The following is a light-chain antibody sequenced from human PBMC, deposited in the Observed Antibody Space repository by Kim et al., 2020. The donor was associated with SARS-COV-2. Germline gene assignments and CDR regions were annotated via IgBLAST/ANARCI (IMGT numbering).Light chain of an antibody. CDR1: QSVSSN. J-gene: IGKJ4*01. CDR3: QQYNKWPPLT. CDR2: GAS. Sequence: EIVMTQSPATLSVSPGERATLSCRASQSVSSNLAWYQQKPGQAPRLLIYGASTRATGIPARFSGSGSGTEFTLTISSLQSEDFAVYYCQQYNKWPPLTFGGGTKGDIK. V-gene: IGKV3-15*01.